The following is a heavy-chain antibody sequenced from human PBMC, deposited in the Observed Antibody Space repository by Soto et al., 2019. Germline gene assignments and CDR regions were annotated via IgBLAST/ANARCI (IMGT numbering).Heavy chain of an antibody. V-gene: IGHV4-34*01. CDR3: ARRLRPLAYGMDV. D-gene: IGHD4-17*01. CDR1: GGSFSGYY. J-gene: IGHJ6*02. CDR2: INHSGRT. Sequence: PSETLSLTCAVYGGSFSGYYWSWVRQPPGKGLEWIGEINHSGRTNYNPSLKSRVTISVDTSKNQFSLKLSSVTAADTAVYYCARRLRPLAYGMDVWGQGTTVTVSS.